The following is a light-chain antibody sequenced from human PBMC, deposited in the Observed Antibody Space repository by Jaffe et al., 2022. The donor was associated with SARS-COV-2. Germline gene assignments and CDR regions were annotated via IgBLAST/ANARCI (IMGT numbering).Light chain of an antibody. CDR3: QQRSNWPLT. Sequence: EIVLTQSPATLSLSPGERATLSCRPSQSVSSYLAWYQQKPGQAPRLLIYDASNRATGIPARFSGSGSGTDFTLTISSLEPEDFAVYYCQQRSNWPLTFGPGTKVEIK. J-gene: IGKJ3*01. CDR2: DAS. CDR1: QSVSSY. V-gene: IGKV3-11*01.